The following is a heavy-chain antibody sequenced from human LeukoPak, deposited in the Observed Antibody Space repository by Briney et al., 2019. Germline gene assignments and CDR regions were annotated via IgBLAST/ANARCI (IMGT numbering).Heavy chain of an antibody. V-gene: IGHV3-23*01. CDR1: GFTFSSYA. CDR3: AKDRRSGSFTLDY. CDR2: ISGSGTST. Sequence: QAGGSLRLSCAASGFTFSSYAMTWVRQAPGKGLEWVSAISGSGTSTYYADSVKGRFTISRDNSKNTLFLQMNSLRAEDTALYYCAKDRRSGSFTLDYWGQGTLVSVSS. J-gene: IGHJ4*02. D-gene: IGHD1-26*01.